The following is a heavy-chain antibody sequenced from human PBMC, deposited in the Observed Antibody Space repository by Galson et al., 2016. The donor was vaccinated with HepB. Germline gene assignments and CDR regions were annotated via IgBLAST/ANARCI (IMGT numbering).Heavy chain of an antibody. CDR2: INPSGGST. D-gene: IGHD1-26*01. CDR3: AREGVGAHDY. CDR1: GYTFTNYY. Sequence: SVKVSCKASGYTFTNYYMHWVRQAPGQGLEWMGIINPSGGSTTYAQKFQGRVTMTRDTSTSTVYMDLGSLRSEDTAVYYCAREGVGAHDYWGQGTLVTVAS. J-gene: IGHJ4*02. V-gene: IGHV1-46*01.